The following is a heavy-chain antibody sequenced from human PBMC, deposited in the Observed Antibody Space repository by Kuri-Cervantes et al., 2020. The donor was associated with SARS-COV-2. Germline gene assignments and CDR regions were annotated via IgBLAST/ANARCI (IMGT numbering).Heavy chain of an antibody. D-gene: IGHD4-17*01. V-gene: IGHV3-23*01. Sequence: GESLKISCAPSGFTFSRYAMIWVRQAPGKGLEWISAIRGGGYTTYYADSVKGRFTISRDNAKNSLYLQMNSLRAEDTALYYCARITLYGDYFDYWGQGTLVTVSS. CDR3: ARITLYGDYFDY. J-gene: IGHJ4*02. CDR2: IRGGGYTT. CDR1: GFTFSRYA.